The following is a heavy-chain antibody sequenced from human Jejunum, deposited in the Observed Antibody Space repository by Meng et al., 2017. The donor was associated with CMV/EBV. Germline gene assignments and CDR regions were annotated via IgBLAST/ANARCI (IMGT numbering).Heavy chain of an antibody. CDR2: ITGDSNII. CDR1: FTLSSYN. V-gene: IGHV3-21*01. D-gene: IGHD4-11*01. CDR3: ARIQVYSKGHYGMDV. Sequence: FTLSSYNMHWVRQAPGRGLEWVSFITGDSNIIRYADSVQGRFSISRDNAKNSLYLQMNSLRAEDTAVYYCARIQVYSKGHYGMDVWGQGTTVTVSS. J-gene: IGHJ6*02.